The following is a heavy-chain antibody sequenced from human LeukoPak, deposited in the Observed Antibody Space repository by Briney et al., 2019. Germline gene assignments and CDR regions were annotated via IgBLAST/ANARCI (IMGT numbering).Heavy chain of an antibody. CDR2: TFHSGSP. CDR1: GYSISSGYY. J-gene: IGHJ4*02. V-gene: IGHV4-38-2*02. CDR3: ARDAGGDFDY. Sequence: SETLSLTCNVSGYSISSGYYWGWIRQPPGKALEWIGTTFHSGSPNYNPSLKSRVTISIDTSKNQFSLKLSSVTAADTAFYYCARDAGGDFDYWGQGTQVTVSS. D-gene: IGHD2-21*01.